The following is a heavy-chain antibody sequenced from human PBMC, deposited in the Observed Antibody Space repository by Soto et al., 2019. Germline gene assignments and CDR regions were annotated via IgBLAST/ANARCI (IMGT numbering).Heavy chain of an antibody. J-gene: IGHJ6*03. CDR3: ARRNIVVVVAATELVYYYYYYMDV. CDR2: INPSGGST. D-gene: IGHD2-15*01. Sequence: GASVKVSCKASGYTFTSYYMHWVRQAPGQGLEWMGIINPSGGSTSYAQKFQGRVTMTRDTSTSTVYMELSSLRSEDTAVYYCARRNIVVVVAATELVYYYYYYMDVWGKGTTVTVSS. V-gene: IGHV1-46*03. CDR1: GYTFTSYY.